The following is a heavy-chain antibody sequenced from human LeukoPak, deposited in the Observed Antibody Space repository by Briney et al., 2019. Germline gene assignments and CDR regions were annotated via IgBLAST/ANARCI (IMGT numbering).Heavy chain of an antibody. CDR3: ARFVGRSSSGYYLY. D-gene: IGHD6-19*01. CDR1: GDSIRSYY. Sequence: SETLSLTCTVSGDSIRSYYWSWIRQSPGKGLEWIGYIYYSGSTNYNPSLKSRVTISVDTSKNQFSLKLSSVTAADTAVYYCARFVGRSSSGYYLYWGQGALVTVSS. V-gene: IGHV4-59*01. J-gene: IGHJ4*02. CDR2: IYYSGST.